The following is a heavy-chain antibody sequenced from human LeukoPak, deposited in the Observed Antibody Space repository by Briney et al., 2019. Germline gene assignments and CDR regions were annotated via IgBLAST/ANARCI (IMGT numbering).Heavy chain of an antibody. CDR1: GFTFSSYS. V-gene: IGHV3-21*04. D-gene: IGHD3-3*01. CDR3: AKNGDYDFLLGSFDP. Sequence: GGSLRLSCAASGFTFSSYSMNWVRQAPGKGLEWVSSISSSSSYIYYADSVKGRFTISRDNAKNSLYLQMNSLRAEDTAVYYCAKNGDYDFLLGSFDPWGQGTLVTVSS. CDR2: ISSSSSYI. J-gene: IGHJ5*02.